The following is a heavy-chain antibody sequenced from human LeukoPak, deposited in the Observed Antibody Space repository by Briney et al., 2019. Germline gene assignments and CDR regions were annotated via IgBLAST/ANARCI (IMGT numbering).Heavy chain of an antibody. D-gene: IGHD3-16*01. Sequence: GGSLRLSCAGSGFTFSRFSMYWVRQTPGKGLECVSSISATSSHIYDADSVTGRVTTSRDNARNSLSLQMNSLRVEDTGVYYCARGAGVGSYVPFDLWGQGARVTVSS. J-gene: IGHJ4*02. CDR2: ISATSSHI. CDR3: ARGAGVGSYVPFDL. V-gene: IGHV3-21*01. CDR1: GFTFSRFS.